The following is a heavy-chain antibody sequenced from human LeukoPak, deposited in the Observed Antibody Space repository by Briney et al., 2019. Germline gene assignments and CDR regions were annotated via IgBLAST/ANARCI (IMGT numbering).Heavy chain of an antibody. CDR2: IYHSGST. V-gene: IGHV4-38-2*02. D-gene: IGHD3-10*01. J-gene: IGHJ4*02. CDR1: GYSISSGYY. Sequence: SETLSLTCTVSGYSISSGYYWGWIRQPPGKGLEWIGSIYHSGSTYYNPSLKSRVTISVDTSKNQFSLKLSSVTAADTAVYYCAREVYYYGSGSPLYFDYWGQGTLVTVSS. CDR3: AREVYYYGSGSPLYFDY.